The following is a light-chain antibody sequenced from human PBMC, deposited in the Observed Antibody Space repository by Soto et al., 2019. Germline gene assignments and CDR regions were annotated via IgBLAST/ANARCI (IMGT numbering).Light chain of an antibody. J-gene: IGKJ1*01. CDR2: MAS. V-gene: IGKV1-5*03. CDR3: QQHNRYPAT. CDR1: PSISTW. Sequence: DIQMTQSPSTLSASVGDRVTITCRASPSISTWLAWYQQKPGKAPKLLIYMASTLESGVPSRFSGTASGTEFTLTISSLQPDDFASYYCQQHNRYPATFGQGTEVEIK.